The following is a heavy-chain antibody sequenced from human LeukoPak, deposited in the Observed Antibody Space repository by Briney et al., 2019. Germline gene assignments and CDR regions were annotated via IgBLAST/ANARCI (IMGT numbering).Heavy chain of an antibody. CDR2: INSDGRTT. J-gene: IGHJ4*02. V-gene: IGHV3-74*01. CDR3: AKSLGDYHFDY. D-gene: IGHD4-17*01. Sequence: GGSLRLSXEASEFTFSSYWMHWVRQAPGKGLVWVSRINSDGRTTIYADSVKGRFTISRDNAKNTLYLQMNSLRAEDTAVYYCAKSLGDYHFDYWGQGTLVTVSS. CDR1: EFTFSSYW.